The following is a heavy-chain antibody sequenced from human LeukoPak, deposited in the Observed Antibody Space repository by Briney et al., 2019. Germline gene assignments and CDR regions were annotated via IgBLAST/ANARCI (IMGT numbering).Heavy chain of an antibody. D-gene: IGHD2-2*01. Sequence: TSETLSLTCTVSGGSISSYYWSWIRQPAGKGLEWIGRIYTGGSTNYNPSLKSRVTMSVDTSKNQFSLKLSSVTAADTAVYYCARDPRYCSSTSCYNWFDPWGQGTLVTVSS. V-gene: IGHV4-4*07. CDR2: IYTGGST. J-gene: IGHJ5*02. CDR1: GGSISSYY. CDR3: ARDPRYCSSTSCYNWFDP.